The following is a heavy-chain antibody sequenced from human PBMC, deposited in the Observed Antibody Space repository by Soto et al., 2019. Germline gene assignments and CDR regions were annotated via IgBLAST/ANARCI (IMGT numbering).Heavy chain of an antibody. CDR3: AKNGQPPYYYYGLDV. Sequence: QGQLVQSGAEVKMPGASVKVSCKASGYTFTRYGISWVRQAPGQGLQWMGWISGYNGDANYAQRFQGRVSMTIDTSTTIAYMELRTLTSDDTAVYYCAKNGQPPYYYYGLDVWGQGTTVTVSS. V-gene: IGHV1-18*01. CDR2: ISGYNGDA. J-gene: IGHJ6*02. CDR1: GYTFTRYG. D-gene: IGHD2-8*01.